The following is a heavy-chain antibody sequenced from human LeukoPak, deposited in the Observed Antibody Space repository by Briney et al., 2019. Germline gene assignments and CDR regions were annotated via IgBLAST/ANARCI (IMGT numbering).Heavy chain of an antibody. CDR1: GFTFSSYA. Sequence: GGSLGLSCAASGFTFSSYAMSWVRQAPGKGLEWVSAISGSGGSTYYADSVKGRFTISRDNSKNTLYLQMNSLRAEDTAVYYCAKTPRYYDSSGYFDYWGQGTLVTVSS. J-gene: IGHJ4*02. D-gene: IGHD3-22*01. CDR3: AKTPRYYDSSGYFDY. CDR2: ISGSGGST. V-gene: IGHV3-23*01.